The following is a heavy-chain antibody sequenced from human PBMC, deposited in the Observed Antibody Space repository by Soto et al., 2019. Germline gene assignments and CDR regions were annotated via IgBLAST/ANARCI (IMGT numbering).Heavy chain of an antibody. D-gene: IGHD3-10*01. Sequence: EVQLLESGGGLVQPGVSLRLSCAASGFTFSSYAMSWVRQAPGKGLEWVSAISGSGGSTYYADSVKGRFTISRDNSKNTLYLQMNSLRAEDTAVYYCARPQYYYGSGSYYGTYYYYGMYVWGQGTTVTVSS. CDR2: ISGSGGST. J-gene: IGHJ6*02. CDR3: ARPQYYYGSGSYYGTYYYYGMYV. V-gene: IGHV3-23*01. CDR1: GFTFSSYA.